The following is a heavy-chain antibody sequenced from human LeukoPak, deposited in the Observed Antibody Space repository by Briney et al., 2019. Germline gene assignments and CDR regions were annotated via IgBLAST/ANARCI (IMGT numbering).Heavy chain of an antibody. CDR2: INTNTGNP. J-gene: IGHJ6*02. V-gene: IGHV7-4-1*02. D-gene: IGHD3-3*01. CDR1: GYTFTSYA. Sequence: ASVNVSCKASGYTFTSYAMNWVRQAPGQGLEWMGWINTNTGNPTYAQGFTGRFVFSLDTSVSTAYLQISSLKAEDTAVYYCAREGPFWSGYYSDYYYYYGMDVWGQGTTVTVSS. CDR3: AREGPFWSGYYSDYYYYYGMDV.